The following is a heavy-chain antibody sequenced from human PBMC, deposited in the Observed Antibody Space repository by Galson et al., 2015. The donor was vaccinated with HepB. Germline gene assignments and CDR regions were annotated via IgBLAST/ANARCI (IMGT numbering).Heavy chain of an antibody. CDR2: ISYDGSNK. CDR3: ARERINYYDSSGYFDY. J-gene: IGHJ4*02. V-gene: IGHV3-30*04. D-gene: IGHD3-22*01. CDR1: GFTFSSYA. Sequence: SLRLSCAASGFTFSSYAMHWVRQAPGKGLERVAVISYDGSNKYYADSVKGRFTISRDNSKNTLYLQMNSLRAEDTAVYYCARERINYYDSSGYFDYWGQGTLVTVSS.